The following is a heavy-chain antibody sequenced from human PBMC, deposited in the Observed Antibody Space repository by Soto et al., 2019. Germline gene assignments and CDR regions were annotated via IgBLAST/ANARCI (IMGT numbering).Heavy chain of an antibody. CDR2: ISYDGSNK. J-gene: IGHJ1*01. D-gene: IGHD3-10*01. V-gene: IGHV3-30*18. CDR1: GFTFSSYG. CDR3: AKDRRVRSAAFQH. Sequence: GGSLRLSCAASGFTFSSYGMHWVRQAPGKGLEWVAVISYDGSNKYYADSVKGRFTISRDNSKNTLYLQMNSLRAEDTAVYYCAKDRRVRSAAFQHWGQGTLVTVSS.